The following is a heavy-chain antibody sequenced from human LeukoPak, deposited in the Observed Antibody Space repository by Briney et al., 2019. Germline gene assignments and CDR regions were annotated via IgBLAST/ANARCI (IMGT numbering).Heavy chain of an antibody. CDR1: GGTFSSYA. CDR3: ARDPRPTGAFDI. Sequence: ASVKVSCKDSGGTFSSYAISWVRQAPGQGLEWMGGIIPIFGTANYAQKFQGRVTITADESTSTAYMELSSLRSEDTAVYYCARDPRPTGAFDIWGQGTMVTVSS. V-gene: IGHV1-69*13. J-gene: IGHJ3*02. D-gene: IGHD4-17*01. CDR2: IIPIFGTA.